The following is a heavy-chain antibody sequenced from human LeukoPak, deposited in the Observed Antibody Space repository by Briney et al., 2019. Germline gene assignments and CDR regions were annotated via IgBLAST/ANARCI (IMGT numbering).Heavy chain of an antibody. CDR3: ARDRYGDFEDY. J-gene: IGHJ4*02. CDR1: GGSINTANYY. CDR2: ISYSGTP. D-gene: IGHD4-17*01. Sequence: PSETLSLTCNVSGGSINTANYYWTWIRQPPGKGLEWIGYISYSGTPYYNPSLNSRVTISLDTSKNQFSLRLNSVTAADTAMYYCARDRYGDFEDYWGQGTPVTVSS. V-gene: IGHV4-30-4*08.